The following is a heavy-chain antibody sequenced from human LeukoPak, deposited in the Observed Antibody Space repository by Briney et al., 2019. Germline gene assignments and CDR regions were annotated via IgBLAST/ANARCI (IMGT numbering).Heavy chain of an antibody. CDR2: IYYSGST. Sequence: ASETLSLTCTVSGGSISSGGYYWSWIRQRPGKGLEWIGYIYYSGSTYYNPSLKSRVTISVDTSKNQFSLKLSSVTAADTAVYYCARGRETYYYDSSGYYRPDWYFDLWGRGTLVTVSS. CDR3: ARGRETYYYDSSGYYRPDWYFDL. V-gene: IGHV4-31*03. D-gene: IGHD3-22*01. CDR1: GGSISSGGYY. J-gene: IGHJ2*01.